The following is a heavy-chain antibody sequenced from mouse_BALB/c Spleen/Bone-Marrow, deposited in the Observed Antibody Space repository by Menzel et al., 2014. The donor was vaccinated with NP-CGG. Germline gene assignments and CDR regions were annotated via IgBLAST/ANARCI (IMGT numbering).Heavy chain of an antibody. J-gene: IGHJ4*01. V-gene: IGHV5-9-4*01. Sequence: EVMLVESGGGLVKPGGSLKLSCAASGFTFSSYAMSRVRQSPEKRLEWVAEISSGGSYTYYPDTVTGRFTISRDNAKSTLYLEMSSLRSEDTAMYYCAREGLRRRAAMDYWGQGTSVTVSS. CDR3: AREGLRRRAAMDY. CDR1: GFTFSSYA. CDR2: ISSGGSYT. D-gene: IGHD2-4*01.